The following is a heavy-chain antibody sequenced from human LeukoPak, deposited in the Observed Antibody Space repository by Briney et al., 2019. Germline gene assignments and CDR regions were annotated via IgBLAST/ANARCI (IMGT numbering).Heavy chain of an antibody. CDR1: GGPISSGGYY. V-gene: IGHV4-31*03. CDR3: ARDPGGGYDSGVHYFDY. J-gene: IGHJ4*02. D-gene: IGHD5-12*01. Sequence: PSETLSLTCTVSGGPISSGGYYWNWIRQHPGKGLEWIGYIYYIGSTYYNPSLKSRVTISVDTSKNQFSLKLSSVTAADTAVYYCARDPGGGYDSGVHYFDYWGQGTLVTVSS. CDR2: IYYIGST.